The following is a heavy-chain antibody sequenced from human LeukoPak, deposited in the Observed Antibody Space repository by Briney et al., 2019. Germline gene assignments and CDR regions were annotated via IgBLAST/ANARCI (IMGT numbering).Heavy chain of an antibody. J-gene: IGHJ4*02. CDR2: IYWDDDK. Sequence: SGPTLVNPTQTLTLTCTFSGFSLSTSGVGVGWIRQPPGKALEWLAVIYWDDDKRYSPSLKSRLTITRDTSKNQVVLTMTNMDPVDTATYYCAHRNTAMVTDYFDFWGQGTLVTVSS. CDR3: AHRNTAMVTDYFDF. V-gene: IGHV2-5*02. D-gene: IGHD5-18*01. CDR1: GFSLSTSGVG.